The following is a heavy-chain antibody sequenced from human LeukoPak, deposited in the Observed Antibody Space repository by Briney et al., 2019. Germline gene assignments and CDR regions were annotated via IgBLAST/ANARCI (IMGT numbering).Heavy chain of an antibody. D-gene: IGHD3-16*01. CDR2: ISGSGDST. J-gene: IGHJ6*03. Sequence: GGSLRLSCAASGFTFSSYAMSWVRQAPGKGLEWVSAISGSGDSTYYADSVKGRFTISRDNAKNSLYLQMNSLTAEDTALYYCARRRRLGDFPHYYYMDVWGKGTTVTVSS. CDR1: GFTFSSYA. V-gene: IGHV3-23*01. CDR3: ARRRRLGDFPHYYYMDV.